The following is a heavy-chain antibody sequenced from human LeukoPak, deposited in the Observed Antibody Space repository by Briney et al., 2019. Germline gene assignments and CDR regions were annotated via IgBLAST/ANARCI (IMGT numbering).Heavy chain of an antibody. CDR2: ISYDGSNK. V-gene: IGHV3-30*03. CDR1: GFTFSSYG. J-gene: IGHJ4*02. Sequence: GGSLRLSCAASGFTFSSYGMHWVRQAPGKGLEGVSVISYDGSNKYYSDSVKGRFTISRDNSKNTLYLQMNSLRAEDTAVYYCAARIAVAGIDYWGQGTRVTVSS. D-gene: IGHD6-19*01. CDR3: AARIAVAGIDY.